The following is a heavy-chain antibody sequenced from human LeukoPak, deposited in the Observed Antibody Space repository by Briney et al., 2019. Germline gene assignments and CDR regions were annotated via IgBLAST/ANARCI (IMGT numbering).Heavy chain of an antibody. V-gene: IGHV3-7*02. CDR3: ARGGSSGYKYNAFDI. CDR1: GFPFINNW. J-gene: IGHJ3*02. CDR2: IKQDGGET. Sequence: GGSLRLSCAASGFPFINNWMTWVRQAPGKGLEWVATIKQDGGETYYVDSVRGRFTISRDNAKNSLYLQLNSLRAEDTAVYYCARGGSSGYKYNAFDIWGLGTMVTVSP. D-gene: IGHD3-22*01.